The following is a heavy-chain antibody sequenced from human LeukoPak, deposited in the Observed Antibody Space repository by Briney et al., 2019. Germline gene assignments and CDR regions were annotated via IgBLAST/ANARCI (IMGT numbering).Heavy chain of an antibody. D-gene: IGHD6-19*01. CDR3: ARVSYSSGWYGNDAFDI. CDR1: GGTFSSYA. V-gene: IGHV1-69*13. CDR2: IIPIFGTA. Sequence: SVKVSCKASGGTFSSYAISWVRQAPGQGLEWMGGIIPIFGTANYAQKFQGRVTITADESTSTAYMELRSLRSDDTAVYYCARVSYSSGWYGNDAFDIWGQGTMVTVSS. J-gene: IGHJ3*02.